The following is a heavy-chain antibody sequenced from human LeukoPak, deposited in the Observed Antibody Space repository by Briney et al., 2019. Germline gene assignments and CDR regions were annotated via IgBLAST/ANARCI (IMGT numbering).Heavy chain of an antibody. J-gene: IGHJ2*01. CDR2: ISWNSGSI. V-gene: IGHV3-9*01. Sequence: GGSLRLSCAASGFTFEDYAMHWVRQAPGKGLEWVSGISWNSGSIGYADSVKGRFTISRDNAKNSLYLQMNSLRAEDTALYYCAKARTAAAVAGHYWYFDLWGRGTLVTVSS. CDR3: AKARTAAAVAGHYWYFDL. D-gene: IGHD6-19*01. CDR1: GFTFEDYA.